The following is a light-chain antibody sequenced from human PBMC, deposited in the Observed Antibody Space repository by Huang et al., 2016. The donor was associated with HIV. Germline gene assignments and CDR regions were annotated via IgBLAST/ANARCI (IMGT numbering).Light chain of an antibody. Sequence: EIVMTQSPATLSVSPGERATLSCRASQNIDSNLAWYQQKPGQAPRLLMSGTSTRDTGVPARFSGSGSGTDFTLTISSLQPEDSAVYYCQHYSNWPPYTFGQGTNLEIK. CDR2: GTS. J-gene: IGKJ2*01. V-gene: IGKV3-15*01. CDR3: QHYSNWPPYT. CDR1: QNIDSN.